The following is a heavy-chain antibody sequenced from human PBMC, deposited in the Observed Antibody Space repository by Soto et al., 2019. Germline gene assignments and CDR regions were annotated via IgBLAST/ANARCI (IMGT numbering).Heavy chain of an antibody. CDR2: ISAYNGNT. J-gene: IGHJ3*02. CDR1: CYSFTSYG. V-gene: IGHV1-18*01. CDR3: ARVDCSGGSCYWVGAFDI. D-gene: IGHD2-15*01. Sequence: GASVKVSSKASCYSFTSYGISWVRQAPGQGLEWMGWISAYNGNTNYAQKLQGRVTMTTDTSTSTAYMELRSLRSDDTAMYYCARVDCSGGSCYWVGAFDIWG.